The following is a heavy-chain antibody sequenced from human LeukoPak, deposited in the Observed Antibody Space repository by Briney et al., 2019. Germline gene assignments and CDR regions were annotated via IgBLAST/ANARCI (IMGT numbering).Heavy chain of an antibody. CDR1: GFTFGSYG. CDR3: AKDLGRYRNNFFDY. J-gene: IGHJ4*02. Sequence: GGSLRLSCAASGFTFGSYGMHWVRQAPGKGLEWVALIWYDGRDKYYADSVKGRFTVSRDNSKNTLYLQMNSLRADDTAVYYCAKDLGRYRNNFFDYWGQGNLVTVSS. V-gene: IGHV3-33*06. CDR2: IWYDGRDK. D-gene: IGHD1-26*01.